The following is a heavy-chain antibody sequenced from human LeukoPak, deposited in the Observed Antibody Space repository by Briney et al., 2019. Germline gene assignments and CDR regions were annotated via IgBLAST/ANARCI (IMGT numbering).Heavy chain of an antibody. CDR3: ARGRDIVATVDY. J-gene: IGHJ4*02. CDR1: GYTFTSYD. D-gene: IGHD5-12*01. Sequence: ASVKVSCKASGYTFTSYDINWVRQATGKGLEWMGWMNPNSGNTGYAQKFQGRVTMTRNTSISTAYMELSSLRSEDTAVYYCARGRDIVATVDYWGQGTLVTVSS. V-gene: IGHV1-8*01. CDR2: MNPNSGNT.